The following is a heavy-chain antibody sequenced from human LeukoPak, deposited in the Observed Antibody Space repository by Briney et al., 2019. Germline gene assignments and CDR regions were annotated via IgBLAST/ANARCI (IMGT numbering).Heavy chain of an antibody. D-gene: IGHD6-13*01. CDR2: ISGSGAST. J-gene: IGHJ6*03. V-gene: IGHV3-23*01. CDR1: GFTFSSYA. Sequence: GGSLRLSCAVSGFTFSSYAMSWVRQAPGKGLEWVSAISGSGASTYYADSVKGRFTISRANSKYTLYLQMNSLRAEDTGVYYCAKEEQQLVHYYYYYMDVWGKGTTVTVSS. CDR3: AKEEQQLVHYYYYYMDV.